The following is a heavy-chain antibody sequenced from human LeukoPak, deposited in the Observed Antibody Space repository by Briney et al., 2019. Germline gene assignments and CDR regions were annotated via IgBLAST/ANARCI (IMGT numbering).Heavy chain of an antibody. V-gene: IGHV3-7*01. D-gene: IGHD3-10*01. CDR2: IKQDGSEK. J-gene: IGHJ6*03. CDR1: GFTFSDYY. Sequence: GGSLRLSCAASGFTFSDYYMSWVRQAPGKGLEWVANIKQDGSEKYYVDSVKGRFTISRDNAKNSLYLQMNSLRAEDTAVYYCAREGDHYYYYYMDVWGKGTTVTVSS. CDR3: AREGDHYYYYYMDV.